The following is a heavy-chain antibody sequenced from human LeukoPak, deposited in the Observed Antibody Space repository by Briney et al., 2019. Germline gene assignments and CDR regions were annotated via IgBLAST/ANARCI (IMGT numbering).Heavy chain of an antibody. J-gene: IGHJ6*02. CDR2: ISSSSSYI. CDR3: ARINHGYYDILTGYRSYYYYGMDV. V-gene: IGHV3-21*01. D-gene: IGHD3-9*01. CDR1: GFTFSSYS. Sequence: PGGSLRLSCAASGFTFSSYSMNWVRQAPGKGLEWVSSISSSSSYIYYADSVKGRFTISRDNAKNSLYLQMNSLRAEDTAVYYCARINHGYYDILTGYRSYYYYGMDVWGQGTTVTVSS.